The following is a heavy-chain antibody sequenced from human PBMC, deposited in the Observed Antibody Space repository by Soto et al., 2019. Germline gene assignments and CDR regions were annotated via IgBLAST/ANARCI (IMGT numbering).Heavy chain of an antibody. V-gene: IGHV5-10-1*01. D-gene: IGHD6-13*01. CDR2: VDPSDSYT. Sequence: GESLKISCKGSGYSFTSYWISWVRQMPGKGLEWMGRVDPSDSYTNYSPSFQGHVTISADKSISTAYLQWSSLKASDTAMYYCATSAYSSSWSPWFDPWGQGTLVTVSS. J-gene: IGHJ5*02. CDR3: ATSAYSSSWSPWFDP. CDR1: GYSFTSYW.